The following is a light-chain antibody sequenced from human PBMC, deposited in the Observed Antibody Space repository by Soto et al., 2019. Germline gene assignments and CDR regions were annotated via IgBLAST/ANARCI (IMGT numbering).Light chain of an antibody. J-gene: IGKJ4*01. Sequence: DIQLTHSPSSLSASVGDRVTITCRASQTVTNFLHWYQQKPGKAPKLLVYADSNLQSGVPSRFGASGSGTDFTITISGLQPEDFATYYCQQSYTTRPLTFGGGTKVESK. CDR1: QTVTNF. CDR3: QQSYTTRPLT. V-gene: IGKV1-39*01. CDR2: ADS.